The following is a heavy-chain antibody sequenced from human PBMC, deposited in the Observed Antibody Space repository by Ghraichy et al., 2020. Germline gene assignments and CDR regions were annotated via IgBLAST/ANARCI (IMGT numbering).Heavy chain of an antibody. CDR2: IHSDGST. CDR1: GFIVSGNY. V-gene: IGHV3-53*01. CDR3: ARVRDTRGYYYGAFDV. Sequence: GGSLRLSCAGAGFIVSGNYMSWVRQAPGKGLEWVSLIHSDGSTYYADSVKGRFTVSRDNSKNTLYLQMNSLRVDDTAVYFCARVRDTRGYYYGAFDVWGQGTMVTVSS. J-gene: IGHJ3*01. D-gene: IGHD3-22*01.